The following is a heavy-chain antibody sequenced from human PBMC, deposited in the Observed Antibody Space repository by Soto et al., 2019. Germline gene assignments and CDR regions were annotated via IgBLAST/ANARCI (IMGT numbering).Heavy chain of an antibody. CDR1: AISFNTYG. J-gene: IGHJ5*02. CDR3: AGQRSPEGWFDP. Sequence: VGSLRLSCAASAISFNTYGVTWVRQAPGKGLEWVSTVTVTGGSTYYADSVKGRFTISRDRSNYTVSLLLNGLRVEDTAIYYCAGQRSPEGWFDPWGQGTLVTVSS. D-gene: IGHD3-10*01. V-gene: IGHV3-23*01. CDR2: VTVTGGST.